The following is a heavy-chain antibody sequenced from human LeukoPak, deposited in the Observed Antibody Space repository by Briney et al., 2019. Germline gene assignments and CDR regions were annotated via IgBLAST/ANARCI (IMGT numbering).Heavy chain of an antibody. CDR1: GYTFTSYG. CDR2: ISAYNGNT. CDR3: ARDHSNSNYIPYLDY. J-gene: IGHJ4*02. V-gene: IGHV1-18*01. D-gene: IGHD4-11*01. Sequence: GASVKVSCKASGYTFTSYGISWVRQAPGQGLEWMGWISAYNGNTNYAQKLQGRVTMTTDTSTSTAYMELRSLRSDDTAVYYCARDHSNSNYIPYLDYWGQGTLVTVSS.